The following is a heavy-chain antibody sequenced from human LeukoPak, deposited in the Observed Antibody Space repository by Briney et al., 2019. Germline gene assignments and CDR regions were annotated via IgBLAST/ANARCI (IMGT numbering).Heavy chain of an antibody. D-gene: IGHD4-17*01. Sequence: SVKVSCKASGGTFSSYAISWVRQAPGQGLEWMGGIIPIFGTANYAQKFQGRVTITADESTSTAYIELRSLRSDDTAVYYCARARGDFAYFDYWGQGTLVTVSS. CDR3: ARARGDFAYFDY. CDR2: IIPIFGTA. V-gene: IGHV1-69*13. J-gene: IGHJ4*02. CDR1: GGTFSSYA.